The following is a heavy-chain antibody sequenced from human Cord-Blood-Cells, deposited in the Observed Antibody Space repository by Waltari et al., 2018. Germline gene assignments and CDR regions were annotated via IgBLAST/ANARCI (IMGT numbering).Heavy chain of an antibody. CDR1: GFTFSSYS. CDR3: ARQTGDGDAFDI. V-gene: IGHV3-21*01. CDR2: ISSSSRYI. J-gene: IGHJ3*02. D-gene: IGHD7-27*01. Sequence: EVQLVESGGGLVKPGGSLRLSCAASGFTFSSYSMNWVRQAPGKGLEWVSSISSSSRYIYYADSVKGRFTISRDNAKNSLYLQMNSLRAEDTAVYYCARQTGDGDAFDIWGQGTMVTVSS.